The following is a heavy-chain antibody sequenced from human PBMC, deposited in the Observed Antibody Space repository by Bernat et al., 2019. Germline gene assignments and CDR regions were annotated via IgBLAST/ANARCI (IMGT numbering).Heavy chain of an antibody. D-gene: IGHD2-15*01. J-gene: IGHJ5*01. CDR3: TGDRGSLGDS. CDR1: DFIFSSSP. Sequence: EVQVVESGGGSVQPGGSLRLSCSASDFIFSSSPMHWVRQVLGKGLMWVSRINGDGSHKTYADSVKGRFTISRDNAKNTMYLQMSSLRVEDTALYYCTGDRGSLGDSWGQGTLVTVSS. CDR2: INGDGSHK. V-gene: IGHV3-74*01.